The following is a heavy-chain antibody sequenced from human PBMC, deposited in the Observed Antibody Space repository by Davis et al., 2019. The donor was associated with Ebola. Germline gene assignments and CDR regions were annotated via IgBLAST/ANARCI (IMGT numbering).Heavy chain of an antibody. V-gene: IGHV4-34*01. CDR2: INHSGST. J-gene: IGHJ5*02. CDR1: GGSFSGYY. D-gene: IGHD2-2*01. Sequence: SETLSLTCAVYGGSFSGYYWNWIRQPPGKGLEWIGEINHSGSTNYNPSLKSRVTISVDTSKNQFSLKLSSVIAADTAVYYCASRPSILCTSTSCHEYNWFDPWGQGTLVTVSS. CDR3: ASRPSILCTSTSCHEYNWFDP.